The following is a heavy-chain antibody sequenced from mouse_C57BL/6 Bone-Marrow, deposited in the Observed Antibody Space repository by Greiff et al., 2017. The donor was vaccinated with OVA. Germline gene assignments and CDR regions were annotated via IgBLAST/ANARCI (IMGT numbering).Heavy chain of an antibody. CDR3: ARTPYYYGSSYDPYWYFDV. CDR2: IYWDDDK. V-gene: IGHV8-12*01. J-gene: IGHJ1*03. Sequence: QVTLKVSGPGILQSSQTLSLTCSFSGFSLSTSGMGVSWIRQPSGKGLEWLAHIYWDDDKRYNPSLKSRLTISKDTSRNQVFLKITSVDTADTATYYCARTPYYYGSSYDPYWYFDVWGTGTTVTVSS. CDR1: GFSLSTSGMG. D-gene: IGHD1-1*01.